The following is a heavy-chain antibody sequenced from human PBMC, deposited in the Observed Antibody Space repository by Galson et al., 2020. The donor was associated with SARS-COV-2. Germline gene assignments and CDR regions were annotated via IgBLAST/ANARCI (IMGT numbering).Heavy chain of an antibody. CDR2: VFHSGNP. CDR1: GYSISSGYY. CDR3: ARSPMIRGVLPFFDF. D-gene: IGHD3-10*01. Sequence: ASETLSLTCTASGYSISSGYYWGWIRQSPGKGLEWLGSVFHSGNPFYNPSLESRLSMSVDTSNNQLFLKLASVTAADTAIYYCARSPMIRGVLPFFDFWGQGMLATVSS. V-gene: IGHV4-38-2*02. J-gene: IGHJ4*02.